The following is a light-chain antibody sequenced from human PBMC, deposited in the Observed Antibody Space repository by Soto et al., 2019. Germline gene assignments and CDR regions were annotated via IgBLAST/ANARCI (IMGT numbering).Light chain of an antibody. CDR2: DAS. V-gene: IGKV3-20*01. J-gene: IGKJ4*01. CDR3: QQYSSYPLT. CDR1: QTVRNTY. Sequence: VLTHSPCTLSFPLRQSHTLSYKASQTVRNTYLAWYQQKHGQAPRLLIYDASSRATGIPDRFSGGGSGTDFTLTIGRLQNEDFAVYYCQQYSSYPLTFGGGTKVDIK.